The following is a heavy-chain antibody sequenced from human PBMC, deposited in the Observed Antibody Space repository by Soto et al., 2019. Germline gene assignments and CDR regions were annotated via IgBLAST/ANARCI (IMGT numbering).Heavy chain of an antibody. CDR2: TYWDDDR. CDR3: APLVPGPLSFAY. D-gene: IGHD6-19*01. Sequence: QITLKESGPTLVKPTQTLALNCTFSGFSFNTRGVGVAWIRQPPGKALEWLAVTYWDDDRRYRPSLTDRLTMTKDIATNQVVLTMTNMDPVDKGTSYCAPLVPGPLSFAYWGQGALVTVSS. CDR1: GFSFNTRGVG. J-gene: IGHJ1*01. V-gene: IGHV2-5*02.